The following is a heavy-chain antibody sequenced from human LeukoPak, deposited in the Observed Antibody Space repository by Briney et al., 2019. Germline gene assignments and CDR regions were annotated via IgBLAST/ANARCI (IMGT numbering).Heavy chain of an antibody. Sequence: GESLKISCKGSGYSFTSYWIGWVRQMPGKGLEWMGIIYPDDSDTKYSPSFQGQVTISADKSISTAYLQWSSLKASDTAMYYCAIRSGSGMIGNYYFDYWGQGTLVTVSS. D-gene: IGHD3-22*01. CDR3: AIRSGSGMIGNYYFDY. J-gene: IGHJ4*02. CDR1: GYSFTSYW. V-gene: IGHV5-51*01. CDR2: IYPDDSDT.